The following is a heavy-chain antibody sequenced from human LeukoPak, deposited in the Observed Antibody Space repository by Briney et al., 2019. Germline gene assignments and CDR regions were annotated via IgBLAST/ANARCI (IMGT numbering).Heavy chain of an antibody. J-gene: IGHJ5*02. CDR3: AQNPINHDYINAGGGGFDP. CDR1: GFTFDKHA. V-gene: IGHV3-30*09. Sequence: GGSLRLSCAASGFTFDKHAMHWVRQAPGKGLEWLVAISSDGIYQYYADSVKGRFAISRDNSRLTVSLQMNSLKPADTAVYYCAQNPINHDYINAGGGGFDPWGQGTLVTVSS. CDR2: ISSDGIYQ. D-gene: IGHD3-16*01.